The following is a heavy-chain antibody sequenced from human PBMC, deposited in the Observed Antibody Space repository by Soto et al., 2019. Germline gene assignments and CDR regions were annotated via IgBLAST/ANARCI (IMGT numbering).Heavy chain of an antibody. Sequence: PGGSLRLSCAASGFTFSSYSMNWVRQAPGKGLEWVSSTSSSSSYIYYADSVKGRFTISRDNAKNSLYLQMNSLRAEDTAVYYCASAIYCSSTSCYRGYFDYWGQGTLVTVSS. CDR1: GFTFSSYS. J-gene: IGHJ4*02. CDR2: TSSSSSYI. V-gene: IGHV3-21*01. CDR3: ASAIYCSSTSCYRGYFDY. D-gene: IGHD2-2*01.